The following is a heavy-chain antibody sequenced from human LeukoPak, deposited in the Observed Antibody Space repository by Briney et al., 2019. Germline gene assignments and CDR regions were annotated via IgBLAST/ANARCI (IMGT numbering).Heavy chain of an antibody. V-gene: IGHV4-31*03. CDR1: GGSISSGGYS. Sequence: PSETLSLTCTVSGGSISSGGYSWSWIRQRPVKGLEWIGYIYYSGSTYYNPSLKSRVTISVDTSKNQFSLKLSSVTAADTAVYYCARVVLAAAIDYWGQGTLVTVSS. D-gene: IGHD6-25*01. CDR3: ARVVLAAAIDY. CDR2: IYYSGST. J-gene: IGHJ4*02.